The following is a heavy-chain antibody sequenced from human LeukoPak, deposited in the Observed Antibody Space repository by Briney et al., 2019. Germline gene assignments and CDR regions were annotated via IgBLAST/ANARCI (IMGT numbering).Heavy chain of an antibody. J-gene: IGHJ1*01. CDR2: IYYSGST. V-gene: IGHV4-59*08. Sequence: NPSETLSLTCTVSGGSINSYYWSWIRQPPWKVLEWIGYIYYSGSTNYNPSLKSRVTISVDTSKNQFSLKLSSVTAADTAVYYCATLRYCGGGSCFPKYFQHWGQGTLVTVSS. CDR1: GGSINSYY. D-gene: IGHD2-15*01. CDR3: ATLRYCGGGSCFPKYFQH.